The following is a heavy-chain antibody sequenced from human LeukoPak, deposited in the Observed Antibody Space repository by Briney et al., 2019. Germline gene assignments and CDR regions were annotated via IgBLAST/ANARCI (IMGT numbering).Heavy chain of an antibody. CDR1: GYSISSDYY. CDR2: IYHSGST. D-gene: IGHD3-10*01. CDR3: ARHVGFITMVRGVINNNWFDP. V-gene: IGHV4-38-2*02. Sequence: PSETLSLTCTVSGYSISSDYYWGWVRQPPGKGLEWIGSIYHSGSTYYNPPLKSRVTISVDTSKKQFSLKLSSVTAADTAVYYCARHVGFITMVRGVINNNWFDPWGQGTLVTVSS. J-gene: IGHJ5*02.